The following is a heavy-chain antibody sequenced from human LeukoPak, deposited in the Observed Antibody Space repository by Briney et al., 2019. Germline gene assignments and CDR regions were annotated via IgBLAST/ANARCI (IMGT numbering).Heavy chain of an antibody. Sequence: GASVKVSCKASGYAFTSYAMNWVRQAPGQGLEWMGWINTNTGNPTYAQGFTGRFVFSLDTSVSTAYLQISSLKAEDTAVYYCARVDYGGNRDWVYFQHWGQGTLVTVSS. CDR1: GYAFTSYA. CDR3: ARVDYGGNRDWVYFQH. D-gene: IGHD4-23*01. CDR2: INTNTGNP. V-gene: IGHV7-4-1*02. J-gene: IGHJ1*01.